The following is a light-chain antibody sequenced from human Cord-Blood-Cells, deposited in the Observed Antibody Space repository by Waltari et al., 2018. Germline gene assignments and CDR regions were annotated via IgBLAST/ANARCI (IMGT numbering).Light chain of an antibody. Sequence: QSALTQPRSVSGSPGQSVTLSCPGTSSDVGGYNYVSWYQQHPGKAPKLMIYDVSKRPSGVPDGCSGYKSGNTASLTISGLQAEDEADYYCCSYAGSYTDVFGTGTKVTVL. CDR2: DVS. CDR3: CSYAGSYTDV. V-gene: IGLV2-11*01. CDR1: SSDVGGYNY. J-gene: IGLJ1*01.